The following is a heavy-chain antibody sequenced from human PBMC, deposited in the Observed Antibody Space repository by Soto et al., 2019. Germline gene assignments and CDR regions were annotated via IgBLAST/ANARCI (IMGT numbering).Heavy chain of an antibody. J-gene: IGHJ6*02. CDR2: IYYSGST. V-gene: IGHV4-39*01. D-gene: IGHD2-2*01. CDR1: DGSISSSSYS. Sequence: SETLSLTCSVSDGSISSSSYSWGWIRQPPGKGLDWIGIIYYSGSTHYNRSLEGRVAISADTPNNQLSLMLSSVTAADTAVYYCGRQPGHCGSTTCFGYYSVDVWGQGITVTVSS. CDR3: GRQPGHCGSTTCFGYYSVDV.